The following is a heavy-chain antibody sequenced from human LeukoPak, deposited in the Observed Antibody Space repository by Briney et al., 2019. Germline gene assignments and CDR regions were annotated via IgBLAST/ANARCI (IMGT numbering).Heavy chain of an antibody. CDR3: AKDWNWVFDY. CDR2: ISYDGSNK. J-gene: IGHJ4*02. V-gene: IGHV3-30*18. D-gene: IGHD1-7*01. Sequence: GRSLRHSCAASGFTFSSYGMHWVRQAPGKGLEWVAVISYDGSNKYYADSVKGRFTISRDNSKNTLYLQMNSLRAEDTAVYYCAKDWNWVFDYWGQGTLVTVSS. CDR1: GFTFSSYG.